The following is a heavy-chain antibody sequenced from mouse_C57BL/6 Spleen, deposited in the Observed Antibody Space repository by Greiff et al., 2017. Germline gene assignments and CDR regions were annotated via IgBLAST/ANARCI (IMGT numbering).Heavy chain of an antibody. CDR2: ISYDGSN. CDR1: GYSITSGYY. CDR3: AHIYYDYDGFAY. Sequence: VQLKESGPGLVKPSQSLSLTCSVTGYSITSGYYWNWIRQFPGNKLEWMGYISYDGSNNYNPSLKNRISITRDTSKNQFFLKLNSVTTEDTATYYCAHIYYDYDGFAYWGQGTLVTVSA. V-gene: IGHV3-6*01. D-gene: IGHD2-4*01. J-gene: IGHJ3*01.